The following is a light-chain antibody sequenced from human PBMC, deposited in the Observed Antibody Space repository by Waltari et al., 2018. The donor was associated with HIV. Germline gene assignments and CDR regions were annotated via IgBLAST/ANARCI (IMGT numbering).Light chain of an antibody. CDR1: SSNIGSNY. CDR3: AAWDDSLSGLV. Sequence: QSVLTQPPSASGPPGQGVTISCSGSSSNIGSNYEYWYQQLPGTAPKLLIYRNNQRPSGVPDRLSGSKSGTSASLAISGLRSEDEADYYCAAWDDSLSGLVFGVVTKLTVL. CDR2: RNN. J-gene: IGLJ3*02. V-gene: IGLV1-47*01.